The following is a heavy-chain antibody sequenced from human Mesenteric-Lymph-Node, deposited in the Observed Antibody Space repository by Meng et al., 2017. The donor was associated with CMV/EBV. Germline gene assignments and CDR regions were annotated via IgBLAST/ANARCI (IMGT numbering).Heavy chain of an antibody. J-gene: IGHJ6*02. CDR2: INHSGST. D-gene: IGHD6-6*01. CDR3: ARGFYSSSFMYYYYGMDV. CDR1: GGSFSGYY. V-gene: IGHV4-34*01. Sequence: SETLSLTCAVYGGSFSGYYWSWIRQPPGKGLEWIGEINHSGSTNYNPSLKSRVTISVDTSKNQFSLKLSSMTAADTAVYYCARGFYSSSFMYYYYGMDVWGQGTTVTVSS.